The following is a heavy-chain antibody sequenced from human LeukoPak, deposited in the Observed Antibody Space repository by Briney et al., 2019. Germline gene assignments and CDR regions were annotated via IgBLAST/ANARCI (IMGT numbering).Heavy chain of an antibody. Sequence: GGSLRLSCAASGFTFSNAWMSWVRQAPGKRLEWVAFIQFDESETHYGDSVKGRFSISRDISKNTLYLQMNSLRAGDTALYYCARVRVAYGSGSYFNSFFEYWGQGTLVTVSS. V-gene: IGHV3-30*02. J-gene: IGHJ4*02. CDR2: IQFDESET. CDR1: GFTFSNAW. CDR3: ARVRVAYGSGSYFNSFFEY. D-gene: IGHD3-10*01.